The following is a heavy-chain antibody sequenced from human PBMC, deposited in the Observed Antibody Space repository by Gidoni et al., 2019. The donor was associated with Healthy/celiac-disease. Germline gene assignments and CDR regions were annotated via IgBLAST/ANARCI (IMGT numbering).Heavy chain of an antibody. CDR3: AKDEGLAVATYYFDY. D-gene: IGHD6-19*01. Sequence: EVQLVESGGGSVEPGRSLRLSCAASGFTSDDYAMHWVRQAPGKGLEWVSGISWNSGRIGYADSVKGRFTISRDNAKNSLYLQMNSLRAEDTALYYCAKDEGLAVATYYFDYWGQGTLVTVSS. J-gene: IGHJ4*02. CDR1: GFTSDDYA. V-gene: IGHV3-9*02. CDR2: ISWNSGRI.